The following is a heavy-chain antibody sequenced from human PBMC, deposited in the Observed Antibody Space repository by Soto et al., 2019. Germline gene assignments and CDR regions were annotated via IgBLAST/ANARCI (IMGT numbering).Heavy chain of an antibody. CDR2: IYYSGST. CDR1: GGSISSSSYY. D-gene: IGHD3-22*01. J-gene: IGHJ5*02. V-gene: IGHV4-39*01. CDR3: ARLLGRAEITMIVVVTPNWFDP. Sequence: PSDTLSLTCTVSGGSISSSSYYWGGIRQPAGKGLEWIGSIYYSGSTYYNPSLKSRVTISVDTSKNQFSLKLSSVTAADTAVYYCARLLGRAEITMIVVVTPNWFDPWGQGTQVTVSS.